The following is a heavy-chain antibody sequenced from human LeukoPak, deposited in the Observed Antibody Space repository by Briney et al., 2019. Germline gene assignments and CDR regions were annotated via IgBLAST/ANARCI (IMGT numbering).Heavy chain of an antibody. V-gene: IGHV3-23*01. Sequence: GGSLRLSCGASGFTFSRYAMSWVRQAPGKGLEWVSGISGSGHSTYYADSVKGRFTISRDNSKNTLYLQMNSLGAEDTAVYYCAKDLSGNDYWGQGTLVTVSS. CDR1: GFTFSRYA. J-gene: IGHJ4*02. CDR2: ISGSGHST. CDR3: AKDLSGNDY.